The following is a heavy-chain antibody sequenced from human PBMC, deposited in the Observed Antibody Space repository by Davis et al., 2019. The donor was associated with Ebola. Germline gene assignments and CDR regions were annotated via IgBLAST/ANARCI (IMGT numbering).Heavy chain of an antibody. CDR3: ACYYDSSGYYY. CDR2: IYSGGST. Sequence: PGGSLRLSCAASRFTVSSNYMSWVRQAPGKGLEWVSVIYSGGSTYHADSVKGRFTISRDNSKNTLYLQMNSLRAEDTAVYYCACYYDSSGYYYWGQGTLVTVSS. J-gene: IGHJ4*02. CDR1: RFTVSSNY. D-gene: IGHD3-22*01. V-gene: IGHV3-66*01.